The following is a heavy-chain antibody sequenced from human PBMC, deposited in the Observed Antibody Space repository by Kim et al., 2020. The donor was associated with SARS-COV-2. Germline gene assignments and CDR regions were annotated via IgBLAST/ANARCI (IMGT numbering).Heavy chain of an antibody. CDR3: ARGGKTSVVNPSGY. Sequence: ASVKVSCKTSGYTFSNYGITWMRQAPGQGLEWMGWISGSSGNTDYAQKFQGRVTMTTDTSTSTAYMELRSLISDDTAVYFCARGGKTSVVNPSGYLGQGT. V-gene: IGHV1-18*01. CDR2: ISGSSGNT. J-gene: IGHJ4*02. D-gene: IGHD4-17*01. CDR1: GYTFSNYG.